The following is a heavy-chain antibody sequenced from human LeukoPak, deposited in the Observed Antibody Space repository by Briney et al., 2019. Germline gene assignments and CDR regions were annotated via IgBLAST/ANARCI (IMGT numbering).Heavy chain of an antibody. CDR2: ISSSSSYI. J-gene: IGHJ6*03. CDR3: AREIDSSGYSTSSYMDV. Sequence: GGSLRLSCAASGFTFSSYSMNWVRQAPRKGLEWVSSISSSSSYIYYADSVKGRFTISRDNAKNSLYLQMNSLRAEDTAVYYCAREIDSSGYSTSSYMDVWGKGTTVTVSS. D-gene: IGHD3-22*01. V-gene: IGHV3-21*01. CDR1: GFTFSSYS.